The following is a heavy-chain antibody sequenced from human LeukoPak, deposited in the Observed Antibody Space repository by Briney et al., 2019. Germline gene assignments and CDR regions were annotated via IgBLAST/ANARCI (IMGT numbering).Heavy chain of an antibody. D-gene: IGHD2-8*01. J-gene: IGHJ5*02. CDR2: IYYSGST. Sequence: SETLSLTCTVSGGSISSGDYYWSWIRQPPGKGLEWIGYIYYSGSTYYNPSLKSRVTISVDTSKNQFSLKLSSVTAADTAVYYCARGRSLLYENWFDPWGQGTLVTVSS. CDR3: ARGRSLLYENWFDP. CDR1: GGSISSGDYY. V-gene: IGHV4-30-4*01.